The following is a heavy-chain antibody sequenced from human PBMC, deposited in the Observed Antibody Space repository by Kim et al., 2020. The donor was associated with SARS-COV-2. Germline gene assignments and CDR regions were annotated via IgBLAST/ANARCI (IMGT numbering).Heavy chain of an antibody. Sequence: QGRVTITRDTSASTAYMELSSLRSEDTAVYYCARPREQQLVLYYYYGMDVWGQGTTVTVSS. J-gene: IGHJ6*02. CDR3: ARPREQQLVLYYYYGMDV. D-gene: IGHD6-13*01. V-gene: IGHV1-3*01.